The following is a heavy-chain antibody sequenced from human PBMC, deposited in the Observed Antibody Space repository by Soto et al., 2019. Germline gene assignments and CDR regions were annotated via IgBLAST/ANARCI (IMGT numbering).Heavy chain of an antibody. V-gene: IGHV1-2*02. D-gene: IGHD2-8*01. CDR2: INPNSGGT. CDR1: GYTFTGYY. Sequence: AASVKVSCKASGYTFTGYYMHWVRQAPGQGLEWMGWINPNSGGTNYAQKFQGRVTMTRDTSISTAYMELSRLRSDDTAVYYCARGGGGYCTNGVCQFGHNWFDPWGQGTLVTVSS. J-gene: IGHJ5*02. CDR3: ARGGGGYCTNGVCQFGHNWFDP.